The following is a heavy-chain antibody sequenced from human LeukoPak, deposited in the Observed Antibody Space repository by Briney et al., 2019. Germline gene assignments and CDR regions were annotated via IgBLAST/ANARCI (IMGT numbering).Heavy chain of an antibody. V-gene: IGHV4-4*07. CDR2: IYTSGST. CDR1: GGSISSYY. CDR3: AGDQLRLYYYGMDV. Sequence: SETLSLTCTVSGGSISSYYWSWIRQPAGKGLEWIGRIYTSGSTNYNPSLKSRVTMSVDTSKNQFSLKLSSVTAADTAVYYCAGDQLRLYYYGMDVWGQGTTVTVSS. J-gene: IGHJ6*02. D-gene: IGHD2-2*01.